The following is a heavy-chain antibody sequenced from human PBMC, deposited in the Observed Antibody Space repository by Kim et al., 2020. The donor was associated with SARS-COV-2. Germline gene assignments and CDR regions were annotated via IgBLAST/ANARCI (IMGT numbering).Heavy chain of an antibody. Sequence: GSGTVYAESVKGRFNISRDNAKNMLYLQMNSLRADDAAVYFCVRSAAAFDYWGQGTLVSVSS. D-gene: IGHD6-13*01. J-gene: IGHJ4*02. CDR2: GSGT. CDR3: VRSAAAFDY. V-gene: IGHV3-74*01.